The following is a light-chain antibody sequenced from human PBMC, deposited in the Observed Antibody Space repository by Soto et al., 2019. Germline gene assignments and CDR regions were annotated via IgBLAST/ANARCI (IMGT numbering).Light chain of an antibody. J-gene: IGKJ1*01. CDR1: QTISSW. CDR3: QQYNNWPWT. V-gene: IGKV1-5*03. Sequence: DIQMTQSPSPLSGSVGDRVTITCRASQTISSWFAWYQQKPGKAPKLLIYKASTLKSGVPSRFSGSGSGTDFTLTISSLQSEDFAVYYCQQYNNWPWTFGQGTKVDIK. CDR2: KAS.